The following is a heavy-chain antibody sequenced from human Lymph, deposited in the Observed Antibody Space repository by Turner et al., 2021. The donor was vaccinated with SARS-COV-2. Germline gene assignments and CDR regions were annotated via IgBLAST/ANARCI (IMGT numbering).Heavy chain of an antibody. V-gene: IGHV3-33*01. CDR1: GFTFSSYG. D-gene: IGHD3-3*01. Sequence: QVQLVESGGGVVQPGRCLRLPCAASGFTFSSYGIHWVRQAPGKGLEWVAVVWYDGSNKYYADAVKGRFTITRDNSKNTLYLQMNSLRAEDTAVYYCARDLMEVGGMDVWGQGTTVTVSS. CDR3: ARDLMEVGGMDV. J-gene: IGHJ6*02. CDR2: VWYDGSNK.